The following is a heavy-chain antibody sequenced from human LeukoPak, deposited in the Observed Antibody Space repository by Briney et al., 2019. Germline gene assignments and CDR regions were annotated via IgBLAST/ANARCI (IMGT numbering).Heavy chain of an antibody. Sequence: SETLSLTCTVSGGSLSNYHWTWIRQPPGKGLEWIGYVYYIGSTNYNPSLRSRVTISMDTSKNQFSLNLSSVTAADTAIYYCARGGTGYYSRGRLGPWGQGTLVTVSS. J-gene: IGHJ5*02. CDR3: ARGGTGYYSRGRLGP. D-gene: IGHD3/OR15-3a*01. V-gene: IGHV4-59*08. CDR2: VYYIGST. CDR1: GGSLSNYH.